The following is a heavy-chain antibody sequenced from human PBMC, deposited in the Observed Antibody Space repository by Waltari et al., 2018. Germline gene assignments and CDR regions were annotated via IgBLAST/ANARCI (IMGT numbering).Heavy chain of an antibody. Sequence: QVQLVQSGAEVKKPGSSVKVSYKASGGTFSSYAISWVRQAPGQGLEWMGGIIPILGIANYAQKFQGRVTITADESTSTAYMELSSLRSEDTAVYYCASWAGYCSGGSCHDYYYYYYMDVWGKGTTVTVSS. CDR2: IIPILGIA. CDR3: ASWAGYCSGGSCHDYYYYYYMDV. V-gene: IGHV1-69*04. J-gene: IGHJ6*03. CDR1: GGTFSSYA. D-gene: IGHD2-15*01.